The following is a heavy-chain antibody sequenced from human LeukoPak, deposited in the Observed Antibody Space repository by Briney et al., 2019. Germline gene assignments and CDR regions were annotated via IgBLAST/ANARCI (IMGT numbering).Heavy chain of an antibody. D-gene: IGHD1-26*01. CDR2: IYYSGST. CDR1: GVSISSYY. Sequence: SETLSLTCTVSGVSISSYYWSWIRQPPGKGLEWVGYIYYSGSTTYNPSLKSRVTISVDTSKNQFSLKLSSVTAADTAVYYWAREKSGSYSVNWFDPWGQGTLVTVPS. V-gene: IGHV4-59*01. CDR3: AREKSGSYSVNWFDP. J-gene: IGHJ5*02.